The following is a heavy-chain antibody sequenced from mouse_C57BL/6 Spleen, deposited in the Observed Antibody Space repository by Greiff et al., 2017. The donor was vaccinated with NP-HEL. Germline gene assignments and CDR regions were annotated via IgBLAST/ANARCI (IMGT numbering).Heavy chain of an antibody. J-gene: IGHJ4*01. D-gene: IGHD1-3*01. CDR3: ARDSGNIYYAMDY. CDR1: GYTFTSYW. V-gene: IGHV1-52*01. Sequence: VQLQQPGAELVRPGSSVKLSCKASGYTFTSYWMHWVKQRPIQGLEWIGNIDPSDSETHYNQKFKDKATLTVDKSSSTAYMQLSSLTSEDSAVYYCARDSGNIYYAMDYWGQGTSVTVSS. CDR2: IDPSDSET.